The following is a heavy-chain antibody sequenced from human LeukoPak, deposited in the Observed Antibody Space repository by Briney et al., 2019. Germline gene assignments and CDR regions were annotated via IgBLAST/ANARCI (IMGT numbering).Heavy chain of an antibody. D-gene: IGHD3-10*01. Sequence: ASVKVSCKASGGTFSSYAINWVRQAPGRGLEWMGGIIPIFGTANYAQKFQGRVTITADESTSTAYMELSSLRSEDRAVYYCAREKWEHYGSGSYYAFDIWGQGTMVTVSS. CDR1: GGTFSSYA. CDR2: IIPIFGTA. CDR3: AREKWEHYGSGSYYAFDI. V-gene: IGHV1-69*13. J-gene: IGHJ3*02.